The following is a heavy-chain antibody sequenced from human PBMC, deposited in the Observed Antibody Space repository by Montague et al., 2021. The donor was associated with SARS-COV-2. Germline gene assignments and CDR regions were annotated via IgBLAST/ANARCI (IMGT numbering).Heavy chain of an antibody. D-gene: IGHD6-13*01. Sequence: SVKVSCKASGYNLNIYGISWVRQAPGQGLEWMGWISAYNGNPNYAQKLQGGVTMTTDTSTSTAYMELRSLRSDDTAVYYCARDRGDAAESVLDYWGQGTLVTVSS. J-gene: IGHJ4*02. CDR1: GYNLNIYG. V-gene: IGHV1-18*01. CDR3: ARDRGDAAESVLDY. CDR2: ISAYNGNP.